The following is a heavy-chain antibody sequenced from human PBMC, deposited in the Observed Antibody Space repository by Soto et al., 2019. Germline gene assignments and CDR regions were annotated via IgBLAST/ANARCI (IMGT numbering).Heavy chain of an antibody. Sequence: QVQLVHSGAEVKKPGSSVKVSCKATGGTFSSYTISWVRQAPGQGLEWMGRIIPILGIANYAQKFQGRVTITADKFTSTAYMELSSLRSEDTAVYYCAMEYCSSTSCYRDYWGQGTLVTVSS. J-gene: IGHJ4*02. V-gene: IGHV1-69*02. CDR3: AMEYCSSTSCYRDY. CDR2: IIPILGIA. D-gene: IGHD2-2*02. CDR1: GGTFSSYT.